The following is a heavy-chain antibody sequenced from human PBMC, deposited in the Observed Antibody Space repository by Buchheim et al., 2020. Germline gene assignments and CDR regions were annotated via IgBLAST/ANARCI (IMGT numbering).Heavy chain of an antibody. Sequence: QVQLVESGGGVVQPGRSLRLSCAASGFTFSSYGMHWVRQAPGKGLEWVAVIWYDGSNKYYADSVKGRFTISRDNSKNTQYLQMNSLRAEDTAVYYCARGSSDGYNSNHDYWGQGTL. J-gene: IGHJ4*02. CDR2: IWYDGSNK. CDR3: ARGSSDGYNSNHDY. V-gene: IGHV3-33*01. D-gene: IGHD5-24*01. CDR1: GFTFSSYG.